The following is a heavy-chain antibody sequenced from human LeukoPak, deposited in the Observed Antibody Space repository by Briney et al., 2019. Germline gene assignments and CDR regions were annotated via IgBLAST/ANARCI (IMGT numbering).Heavy chain of an antibody. Sequence: PGGSLRLSCAASGFTFSSYGMHWVRQAPGKGLEWVAVISYDGSNKYYADSVKGRFTISRDNSKNTLYLQMNSLRAEDTDVYYCAKDKDSGEPVAGPSFFDYWGQGTLVTVSS. CDR1: GFTFSSYG. D-gene: IGHD6-19*01. CDR2: ISYDGSNK. CDR3: AKDKDSGEPVAGPSFFDY. J-gene: IGHJ4*02. V-gene: IGHV3-30*18.